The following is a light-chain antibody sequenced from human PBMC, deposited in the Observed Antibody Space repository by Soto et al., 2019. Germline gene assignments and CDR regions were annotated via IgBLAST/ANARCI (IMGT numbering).Light chain of an antibody. CDR3: SSFTTRSTVL. V-gene: IGLV2-14*01. J-gene: IGLJ2*01. CDR2: EVS. Sequence: QSVLTQPASVSGSPGQSISISCTGTSSDVAAFNYLSWYQHLPGTAPKLIIYEVSNRPSGVSNRFSGSKSGNTASLTISGLQAEDEADYYCSSFTTRSTVLFGGGTQLTVL. CDR1: SSDVAAFNY.